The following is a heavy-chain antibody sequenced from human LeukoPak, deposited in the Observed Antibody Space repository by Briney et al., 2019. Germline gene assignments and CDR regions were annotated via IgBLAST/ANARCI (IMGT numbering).Heavy chain of an antibody. Sequence: SATLSLTCTVSGGSISSSSYYWGWIRQPPGKGLEWIGSIYYSGSTYYNPSLKSRVTISVDTSKNQFSLKLSSVTAADTAVYYCARGGSSWPFDYWGQGTLVTVSS. J-gene: IGHJ4*02. CDR1: GGSISSSSYY. CDR3: ARGGSSWPFDY. V-gene: IGHV4-39*07. CDR2: IYYSGST. D-gene: IGHD6-13*01.